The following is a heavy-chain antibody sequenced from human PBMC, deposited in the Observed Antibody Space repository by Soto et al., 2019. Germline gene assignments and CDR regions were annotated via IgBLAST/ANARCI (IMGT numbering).Heavy chain of an antibody. V-gene: IGHV3-30-3*01. J-gene: IGHJ4*02. CDR2: ISYDGSNK. D-gene: IGHD2-15*01. Sequence: GGSLRLSCAASGFTFSSYAMHWVRQAPGKGLEWVAVISYDGSNKYYADSVKGRFTISRDNSKNTLYLQMNSLRTEDTAVYYCTRVSPDCSDGSCYPLNWGQGTLVTVSS. CDR1: GFTFSSYA. CDR3: TRVSPDCSDGSCYPLN.